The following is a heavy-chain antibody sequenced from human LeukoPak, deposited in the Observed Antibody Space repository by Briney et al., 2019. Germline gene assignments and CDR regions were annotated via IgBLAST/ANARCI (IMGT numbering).Heavy chain of an antibody. CDR1: GYTFTGYH. CDR3: ARDYYHDSSGYDPQDY. J-gene: IGHJ4*02. Sequence: AAVKVSCKASGYTFTGYHMHWVRQAPGQGLEWMGWINHNSGGANYAQKFRGRVTMTRDTSISTAYMELRRLRSDDTAVYFCARDYYHDSSGYDPQDYWGQGTLVTVSS. CDR2: INHNSGGA. V-gene: IGHV1-2*02. D-gene: IGHD3-22*01.